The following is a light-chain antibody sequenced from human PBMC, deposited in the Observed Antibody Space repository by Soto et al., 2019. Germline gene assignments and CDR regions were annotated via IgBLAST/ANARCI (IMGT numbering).Light chain of an antibody. J-gene: IGKJ5*01. Sequence: EIVLTQSPATLSLSPGERATLSCRASQSVISNYLAWYQQKPGQAPRLLIYGASSRATGIPDRFSGSGSGAAFTLSIVRLEPEDFAVYYCQQYSRSATFGQGTRLEIK. CDR2: GAS. CDR1: QSVISNY. CDR3: QQYSRSAT. V-gene: IGKV3-20*01.